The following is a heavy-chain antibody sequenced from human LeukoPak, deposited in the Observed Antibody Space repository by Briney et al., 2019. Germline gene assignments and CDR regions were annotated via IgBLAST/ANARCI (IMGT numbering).Heavy chain of an antibody. CDR3: AQHGEFYFDI. Sequence: SETLSLTCAVFGGSFSGRYWSWVRQPPGKGLEWIGQIHHSGGTSYDSSLRSRVTMSVDTSKNQFSLKLSSVTAADTAVCYCAQHGEFYFDIWGRGTLVTVSS. CDR1: GGSFSGRY. J-gene: IGHJ2*01. D-gene: IGHD4-17*01. CDR2: IHHSGGT. V-gene: IGHV4-34*01.